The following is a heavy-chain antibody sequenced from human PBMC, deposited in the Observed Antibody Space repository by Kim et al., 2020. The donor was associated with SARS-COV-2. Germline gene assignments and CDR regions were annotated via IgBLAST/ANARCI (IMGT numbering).Heavy chain of an antibody. CDR2: IIPILGIA. J-gene: IGHJ4*02. CDR1: GGTFSSYA. D-gene: IGHD3-22*01. CDR3: ARDKTGGNYYDSSGYGY. Sequence: SVKVSCKASGGTFSSYAISWVRQAPGQGLEWMGRIIPILGIANYAQKFQGRVTITADKSTSTAYMELSSLRSEDTAVYYCARDKTGGNYYDSSGYGYWGQGTLVTVSS. V-gene: IGHV1-69*04.